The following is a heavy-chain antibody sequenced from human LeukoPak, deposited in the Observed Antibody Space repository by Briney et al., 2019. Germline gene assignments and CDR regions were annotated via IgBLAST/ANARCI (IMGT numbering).Heavy chain of an antibody. CDR1: GFSFTAYA. D-gene: IGHD3-3*02. CDR2: INSRGSTT. J-gene: IGHJ4*02. Sequence: GGSLRLSCAASGFSFTAYAMNWVRQAPGKGLDWVAYINSRGSTTYYADSVKGRFTISRDNARDSLFLQMNSLTAGDTAVYYCARDQPTSTSYPDYWGQGTLVTVSS. CDR3: ARDQPTSTSYPDY. V-gene: IGHV3-48*01.